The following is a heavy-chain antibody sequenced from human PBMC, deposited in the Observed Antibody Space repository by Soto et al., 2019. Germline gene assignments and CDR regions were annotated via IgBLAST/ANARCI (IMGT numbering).Heavy chain of an antibody. V-gene: IGHV3-23*01. CDR1: GFTFTNYA. CDR2: ISGSGGLK. CDR3: AREVGAPSGWLVP. J-gene: IGHJ5*02. Sequence: VQLSESGGRLGQPGGSLRLSCAASGFTFTNYAMTWVRQTPGKGRERVSGISGSGGLKYYADSVQGRFTISRDNSKNTVYLQMENLRDEDTALYYCAREVGAPSGWLVPWGQGAQGTVSS. D-gene: IGHD1-26*01.